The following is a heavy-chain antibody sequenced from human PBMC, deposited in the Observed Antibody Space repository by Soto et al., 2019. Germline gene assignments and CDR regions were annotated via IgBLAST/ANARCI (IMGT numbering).Heavy chain of an antibody. D-gene: IGHD2-8*02. CDR2: IYYSGST. CDR1: GGSLSSYY. V-gene: IGHV4-59*01. J-gene: IGHJ3*02. Sequence: PSETLSLTCTVSGGSLSSYYWSWIRQPRGKGLERIGYIYYSGSTNYNPCLKSRVTISVDMSKNQFSLKLSSVTAADTAVFYCVRQQSADCSGGVCYHAFDMWGQGTMVTV. CDR3: VRQQSADCSGGVCYHAFDM.